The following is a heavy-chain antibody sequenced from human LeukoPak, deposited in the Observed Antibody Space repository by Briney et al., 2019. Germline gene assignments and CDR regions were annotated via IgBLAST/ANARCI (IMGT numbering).Heavy chain of an antibody. D-gene: IGHD3-22*01. CDR1: GYTFTSYG. CDR2: ISAYNGNT. J-gene: IGHJ5*02. V-gene: IGHV1-18*01. CDR3: ARDRETVYYDSSGYLNWFDP. Sequence: ASVKVSCKASGYTFTSYGISWVRQAPGQGLEWMGWISAYNGNTNYAQKLQGRVTMTTDTSTSTAYMELGSLRSDDTAVYYCARDRETVYYDSSGYLNWFDPWGQGTLVTVSS.